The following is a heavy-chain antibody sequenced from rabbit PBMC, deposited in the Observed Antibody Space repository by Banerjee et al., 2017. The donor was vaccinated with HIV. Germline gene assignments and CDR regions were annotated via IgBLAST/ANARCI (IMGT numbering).Heavy chain of an antibody. J-gene: IGHJ4*01. CDR2: IGTGFGDT. D-gene: IGHD4-1*01. Sequence: ESGGGLVKPGASLTLTCTASGFSFSSGYDMCWVRQAPGKGLEWIACIGTGFGDTYYANWAKGRFTISKTSSTTVTLQVTSLTAADTATYFCARETWGVTGWNFKLWGQGTLVTVS. CDR3: ARETWGVTGWNFKL. V-gene: IGHV1S40*01. CDR1: GFSFSSGYD.